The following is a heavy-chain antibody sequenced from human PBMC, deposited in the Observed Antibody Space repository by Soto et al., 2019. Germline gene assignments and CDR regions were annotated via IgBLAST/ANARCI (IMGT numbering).Heavy chain of an antibody. J-gene: IGHJ4*02. D-gene: IGHD6-19*01. CDR2: MAFDGRT. CDR3: ARLPDISGWPFDF. Sequence: SETLSLTCSVSGGSVSSRGFYWTWIRQPPGKGLDWLGYMAFDGRTNYNPSLKSRVTISQDTSKDQFSLTLGSVTAADTAIYYCARLPDISGWPFDFWGQGTLVTVSS. CDR1: GGSVSSRGFY. V-gene: IGHV4-61*08.